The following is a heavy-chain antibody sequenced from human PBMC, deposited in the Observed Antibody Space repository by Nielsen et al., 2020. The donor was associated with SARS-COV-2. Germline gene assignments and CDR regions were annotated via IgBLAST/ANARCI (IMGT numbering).Heavy chain of an antibody. V-gene: IGHV1-3*01. CDR2: INAGNGNT. D-gene: IGHD6-19*01. CDR3: ARGYSSGWYNYYYYGMDV. J-gene: IGHJ6*02. Sequence: ASVKVSCKASGYTFTSYAMHWVRQAPGQRLEWMGWINAGNGNTKYSQKFQGRVTLTTDTSTSTAYMELRSLRSDDTAVYYCARGYSSGWYNYYYYGMDVWGQGTTVTVSS. CDR1: GYTFTSYA.